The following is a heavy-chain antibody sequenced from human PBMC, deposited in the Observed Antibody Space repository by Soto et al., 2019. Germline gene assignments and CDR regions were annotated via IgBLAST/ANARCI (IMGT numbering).Heavy chain of an antibody. V-gene: IGHV3-11*06. D-gene: IGHD3-9*01. Sequence: GGSLRLSCAASGFTFSDYYMSWIRQAPGKGLEWVSYISGTSSYINYAASVRGRFTISRDNAKNSLYLQMNSLRADDTAVYYCARDGYVILTGYHIGGMDVWGQGTTVTVSS. CDR3: ARDGYVILTGYHIGGMDV. J-gene: IGHJ6*02. CDR2: ISGTSSYI. CDR1: GFTFSDYY.